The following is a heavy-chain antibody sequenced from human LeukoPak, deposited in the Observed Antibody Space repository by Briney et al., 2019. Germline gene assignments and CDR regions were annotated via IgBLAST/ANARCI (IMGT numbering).Heavy chain of an antibody. CDR1: GGSISSSSYY. CDR2: IYYSGST. CDR3: ARVAGDDFWSGYSYWDY. V-gene: IGHV4-39*07. J-gene: IGHJ4*02. D-gene: IGHD3-3*01. Sequence: SETLSLTCTVSGGSISSSSYYWGWIRQPPGKGLEWIGSIYYSGSTYYNPSLKSRVTISVDTSKNQFSLKLSSVTAADTAVYYRARVAGDDFWSGYSYWDYWGQGTLVTVSS.